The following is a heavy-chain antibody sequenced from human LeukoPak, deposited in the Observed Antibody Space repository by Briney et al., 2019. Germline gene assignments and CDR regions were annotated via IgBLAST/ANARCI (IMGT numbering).Heavy chain of an antibody. D-gene: IGHD2-15*01. CDR3: ARHGRRVVVAASRWFDY. J-gene: IGHJ4*02. V-gene: IGHV4-59*08. CDR2: IYYSGST. Sequence: SETLSLTCTVSGGSISSYYWSWIRQPPGKGLEWIGYIYYSGSTNYNPSLKSRVTISVDTSKNQFSLKLSSVTAADTAVYYCARHGRRVVVAASRWFDYWGQGTLVTVSS. CDR1: GGSISSYY.